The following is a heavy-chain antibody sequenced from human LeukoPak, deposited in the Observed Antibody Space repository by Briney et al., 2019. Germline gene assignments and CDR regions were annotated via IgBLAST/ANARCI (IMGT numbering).Heavy chain of an antibody. V-gene: IGHV1-69*13. CDR2: IIPIFGTA. Sequence: SVKVSCKASGGTFSSYAISWVRQAPGQGLEWMGGIIPIFGTANYAQKFQGRVTITADESTSTAYMELSSLRSEDTAVYYAATGYCSSTSCYSHDAFDICGQGTMVTVSS. D-gene: IGHD2-2*02. CDR3: ATGYCSSTSCYSHDAFDI. J-gene: IGHJ3*02. CDR1: GGTFSSYA.